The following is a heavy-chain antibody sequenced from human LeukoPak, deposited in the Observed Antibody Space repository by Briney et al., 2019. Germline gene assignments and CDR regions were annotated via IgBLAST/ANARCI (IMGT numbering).Heavy chain of an antibody. J-gene: IGHJ6*02. D-gene: IGHD2-2*01. Sequence: ASVKVSCKASGYTFTGYYMHWVRQAPGQGLEWMGWINPNSGGTNYAQKFQGRVTMTRGTSISTAYMELSRLRSDDTAVYYCALIHCSSTSCYYYYYYGMDVWGQGTTVTVSS. CDR3: ALIHCSSTSCYYYYYYGMDV. CDR1: GYTFTGYY. CDR2: INPNSGGT. V-gene: IGHV1-2*02.